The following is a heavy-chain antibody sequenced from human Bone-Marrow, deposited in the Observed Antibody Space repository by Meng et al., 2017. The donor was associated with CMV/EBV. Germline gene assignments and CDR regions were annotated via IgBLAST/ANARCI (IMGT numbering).Heavy chain of an antibody. J-gene: IGHJ6*02. CDR3: ARGVVPAAIREGYYYYYYGMDV. Sequence: GESLKISCAASGFTFSSYSMNWVRQALGKGLEWVSSISSSSSYIYYADSVKGRFTISRDNAKNSLYLQMNSLRAEDTAVYYCARGVVPAAIREGYYYYYYGMDVWGQGTTVTVSS. CDR1: GFTFSSYS. V-gene: IGHV3-21*01. D-gene: IGHD2-2*02. CDR2: ISSSSSYI.